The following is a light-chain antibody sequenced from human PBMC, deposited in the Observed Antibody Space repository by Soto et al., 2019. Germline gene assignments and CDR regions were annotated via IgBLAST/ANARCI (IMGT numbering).Light chain of an antibody. V-gene: IGKV3-20*01. CDR3: QQYGASPWT. Sequence: EIVLTQSPGTLSLFPGESATLSSRASQSVGGRSLAWYQQKRGQAPRLLIYDASTRATGIPGRFSGSGSGTDFILTISRLEPEDFAVYHCQQYGASPWTFGQGTKVEIK. J-gene: IGKJ1*01. CDR1: QSVGGRS. CDR2: DAS.